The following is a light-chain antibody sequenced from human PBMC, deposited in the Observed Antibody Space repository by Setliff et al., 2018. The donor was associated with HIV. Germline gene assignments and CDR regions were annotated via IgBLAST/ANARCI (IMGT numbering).Light chain of an antibody. Sequence: QSALTQPASVSGSPGQSITISCTGTTSDVGGYNYVSWYQQHPGKAPKLIIYEVRNRPSGVSDRFSGSKSGNTASLTISGLQAEDEADYYCSSYALTNTLPFGTGTKGTV. CDR3: SSYALTNTLP. J-gene: IGLJ1*01. CDR1: TSDVGGYNY. V-gene: IGLV2-14*01. CDR2: EVR.